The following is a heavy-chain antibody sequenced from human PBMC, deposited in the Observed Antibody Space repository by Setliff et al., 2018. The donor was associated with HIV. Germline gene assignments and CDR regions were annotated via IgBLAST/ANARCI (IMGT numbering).Heavy chain of an antibody. CDR2: INHSEST. D-gene: IGHD5-12*01. J-gene: IGHJ4*02. Sequence: PSETLSLTCAVYGGSFSGYYWSWIRQSPGKGLEWIGEINHSESTNYNPSVKRRVTISIDASKNQISLKLSSVTAADTAVYYCARLSPQYSGYDSGAFGYWGQGTLVTVSS. V-gene: IGHV4-34*01. CDR3: ARLSPQYSGYDSGAFGY. CDR1: GGSFSGYY.